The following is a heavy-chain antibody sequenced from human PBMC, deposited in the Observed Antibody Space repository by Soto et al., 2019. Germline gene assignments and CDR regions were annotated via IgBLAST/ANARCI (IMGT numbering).Heavy chain of an antibody. V-gene: IGHV3-33*01. CDR1: GFTFSSYG. CDR2: IWYDGSNK. CDR3: AREGARYCTNGVCHYFDY. J-gene: IGHJ4*02. Sequence: GGSLRLSCAASGFTFSSYGMHWVRQAPGKGLEWVAVIWYDGSNKYYADSVKGRFTISRDNSKNTLYLQMNSLRAEDTAVYYCAREGARYCTNGVCHYFDYWGQGTLVTVSS. D-gene: IGHD2-8*01.